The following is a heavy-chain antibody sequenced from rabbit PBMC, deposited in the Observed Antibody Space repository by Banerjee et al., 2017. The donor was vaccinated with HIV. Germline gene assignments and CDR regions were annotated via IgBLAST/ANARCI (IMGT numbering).Heavy chain of an antibody. CDR2: IYTGSSGST. CDR1: GFSFSSSYW. J-gene: IGHJ4*01. D-gene: IGHD1-1*01. CDR3: ARDEASSGDYTFNL. V-gene: IGHV1S45*01. Sequence: QEQLEESGGGLVQPEGSLTLTCQASGFSFSSSYWICWVRQAPGTGLEWIACIYTGSSGSTYYASWAKGRFTISKTSSTTVTLQVTSLTAADTATYFCARDEASSGDYTFNLWGPGTLVTVS.